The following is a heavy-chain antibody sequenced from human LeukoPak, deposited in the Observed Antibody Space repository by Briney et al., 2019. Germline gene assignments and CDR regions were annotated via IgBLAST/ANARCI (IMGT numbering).Heavy chain of an antibody. J-gene: IGHJ4*02. V-gene: IGHV3-23*01. CDR2: ISGSGGST. D-gene: IGHD5-12*01. CDR1: GFTFSSYA. Sequence: GGSLRLSCAASGFTFSSYAMSWVRQAPGKGLEWVSAISGSGGSTYYADSVKGRFTIPRDNSKNTLYLQINSLRAEDTAVYYCAKVIGWLRFHYFDYWGQGTLVTVSS. CDR3: AKVIGWLRFHYFDY.